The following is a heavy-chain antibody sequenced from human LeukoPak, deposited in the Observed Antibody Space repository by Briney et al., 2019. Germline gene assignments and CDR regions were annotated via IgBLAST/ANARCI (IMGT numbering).Heavy chain of an antibody. CDR3: VRETSSSAHY. D-gene: IGHD6-6*01. CDR2: IPYSGRT. J-gene: IGHJ4*02. Sequence: SETMSRTWTVSGGSMSSGDYYWAWVRQPPGKGLEWIGSIPYSGRTFYKPSLTSRVAISIDASKSQFSLRLSSVTAADTAVYYCVRETSSSAHYWGQGTLVTVSS. V-gene: IGHV4-39*07. CDR1: GGSMSSGDYY.